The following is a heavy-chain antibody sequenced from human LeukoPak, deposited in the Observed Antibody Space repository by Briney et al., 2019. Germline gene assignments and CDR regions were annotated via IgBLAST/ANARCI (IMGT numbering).Heavy chain of an antibody. CDR3: ARGHTAVTRHFDF. CDR1: GGSFSGYY. J-gene: IGHJ4*02. CDR2: INHSRST. V-gene: IGHV4-34*01. Sequence: KPSETLSLTCAVYGGSFSGYYWSWIRQPPGKGLEWIGEINHSRSTNYNPSLKSRVTISVDTSKNQFSLKLSSVTAADTAVYYCARGHTAVTRHFDFWGQGTLVTVSS. D-gene: IGHD4-17*01.